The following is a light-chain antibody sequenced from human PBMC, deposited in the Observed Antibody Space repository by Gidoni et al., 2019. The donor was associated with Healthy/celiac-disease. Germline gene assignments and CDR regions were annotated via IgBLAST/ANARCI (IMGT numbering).Light chain of an antibody. Sequence: DIQMTQSTSSLSASVGDRVTITCQASQDISNYLNWYQQKPGKAPKLLIYDASNLETGVPSRFSGSGSGTDFTFTISSQQPEDIATYYCQQYDNLYTFGQGTKLEIK. V-gene: IGKV1-33*01. CDR3: QQYDNLYT. J-gene: IGKJ2*01. CDR1: QDISNY. CDR2: DAS.